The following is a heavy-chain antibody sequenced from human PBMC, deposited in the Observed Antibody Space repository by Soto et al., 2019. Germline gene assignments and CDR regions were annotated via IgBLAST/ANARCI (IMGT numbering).Heavy chain of an antibody. CDR2: ISYDGSNK. CDR3: ARDQGQYSSGWQYYHYYGMDV. V-gene: IGHV3-30*03. D-gene: IGHD6-19*01. Sequence: QVQLVESGGGVVQPGRSLRLSCAASGFTFSSYGMHWVRQAPGKGLEWVAVISYDGSNKYYADSVKGRFTISRDSSKNTLYLQMNSLRVEDTAVYYCARDQGQYSSGWQYYHYYGMDVWGQGTTVTVSS. CDR1: GFTFSSYG. J-gene: IGHJ6*02.